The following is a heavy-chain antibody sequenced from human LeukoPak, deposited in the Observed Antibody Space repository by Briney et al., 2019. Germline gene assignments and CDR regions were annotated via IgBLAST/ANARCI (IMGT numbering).Heavy chain of an antibody. V-gene: IGHV1-8*01. Sequence: GASVKVSCKASGYTFTSYDTNWVRQATGQGLEWMGWMNPNSGNTGYAQKFQGRVTMTRNTSISTAYMELSSLRSEDTAVYYCAVVGCSSTSCYRTMYYYGMDVWGQGTTVTVSS. CDR3: AVVGCSSTSCYRTMYYYGMDV. J-gene: IGHJ6*02. CDR2: MNPNSGNT. D-gene: IGHD2-2*02. CDR1: GYTFTSYD.